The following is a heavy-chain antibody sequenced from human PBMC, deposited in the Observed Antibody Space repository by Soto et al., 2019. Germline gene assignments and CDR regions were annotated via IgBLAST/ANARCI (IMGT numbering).Heavy chain of an antibody. J-gene: IGHJ6*02. Sequence: PSETLSLTCTVSGGSISSGGYYWSWIRQHPGKGLEWIGYIYYSGSTYYNPSLKSRVTISVDTSKNQFSLKLSSVTAADTAVYYCARFKEERRHYYYGMDVWGQGTTVTVSS. CDR1: GGSISSGGYY. V-gene: IGHV4-31*03. D-gene: IGHD1-1*01. CDR3: ARFKEERRHYYYGMDV. CDR2: IYYSGST.